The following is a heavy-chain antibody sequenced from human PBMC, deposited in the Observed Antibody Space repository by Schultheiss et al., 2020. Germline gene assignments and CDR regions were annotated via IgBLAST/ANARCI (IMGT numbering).Heavy chain of an antibody. CDR1: GGTFSSYA. V-gene: IGHV1-69*13. Sequence: SVKVSCKASGGTFSSYAISWVRQAPGQGLEWMGGIIPIFGTANYAQKFQGRVTITADESTSTAYMELSSLRSEDTAVYYCARVPYYDFWSGYYSYFDYWGQGTLVTVSS. D-gene: IGHD3-3*01. CDR3: ARVPYYDFWSGYYSYFDY. J-gene: IGHJ4*02. CDR2: IIPIFGTA.